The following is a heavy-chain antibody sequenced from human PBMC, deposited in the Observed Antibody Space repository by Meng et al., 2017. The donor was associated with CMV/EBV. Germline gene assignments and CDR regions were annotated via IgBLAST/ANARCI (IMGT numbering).Heavy chain of an antibody. D-gene: IGHD3-3*01. CDR2: ISYDGSNK. CDR3: ASKFWGGFYYYGMDV. CDR1: GFTFSSYA. V-gene: IGHV3-30*04. Sequence: GGSLRLSCAASGFTFSSYAMHWVRQAPGKGLEWVAVISYDGSNKYYADSVKGRFTIARDNSKNALYLQINSLRAEDTAVYYGASKFWGGFYYYGMDVWGQGTTVTVSS. J-gene: IGHJ6*02.